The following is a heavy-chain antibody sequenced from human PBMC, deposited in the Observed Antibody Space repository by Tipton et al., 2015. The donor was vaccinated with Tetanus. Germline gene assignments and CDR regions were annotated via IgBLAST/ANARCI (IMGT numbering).Heavy chain of an antibody. Sequence: TLSLTCTIYGGSFSGYYWSWIRQPPGRGLEWIGEIHPSGITTCNPSLKSRVTISVDTSKNQFSLKLSSVTATDTAVYYCAAQIIPTDRGGWFDPWGQGTLVTVSS. CDR3: AAQIIPTDRGGWFDP. CDR1: GGSFSGYY. V-gene: IGHV4-34*01. J-gene: IGHJ5*02. CDR2: IHPSGIT. D-gene: IGHD3-3*01.